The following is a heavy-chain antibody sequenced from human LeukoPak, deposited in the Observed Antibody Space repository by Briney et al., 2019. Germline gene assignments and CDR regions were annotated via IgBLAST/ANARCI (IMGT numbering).Heavy chain of an antibody. CDR3: ARDPYYYGSGSFPYYYYYGMDV. J-gene: IGHJ6*02. CDR2: IIPILGIA. CDR1: GGTFSSYT. Sequence: SVKVSCKASGGTFSSYTISWVRQAPGQGLEWMGRIIPILGIANYAQKFQGRVTTTADKSTSTAYMELSSLRSEDTAVYYCARDPYYYGSGSFPYYYYYGMDVWGQGTTVTVSS. D-gene: IGHD3-10*01. V-gene: IGHV1-69*04.